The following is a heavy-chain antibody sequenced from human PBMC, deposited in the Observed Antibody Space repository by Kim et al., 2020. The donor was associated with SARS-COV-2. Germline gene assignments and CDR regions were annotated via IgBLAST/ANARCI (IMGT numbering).Heavy chain of an antibody. CDR3: WWINVGYDFWSGYSPPFSYYYGMDV. D-gene: IGHD3-3*01. CDR2: INTNTGNP. J-gene: IGHJ6*02. CDR1: GYTFTSYA. V-gene: IGHV7-4-1*02. Sequence: ASVKVSCKASGYTFTSYAMNWVRQAPGQGLEWMGWINTNTGNPTYAQGFTGRFVFSLDTSVSTAYLQISSLKAEDTAVYYCWWINVGYDFWSGYSPPFSYYYGMDVWGQGTTVTVSS.